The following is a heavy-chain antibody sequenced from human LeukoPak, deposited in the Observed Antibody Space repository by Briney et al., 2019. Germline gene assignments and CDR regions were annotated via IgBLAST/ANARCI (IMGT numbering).Heavy chain of an antibody. V-gene: IGHV3-53*01. Sequence: PGGSLRLSCAASGFTVSSNYMSWVRQAPGKGLEWVSVIYSGGSTYYADSVKGRFTISRDNSKNTLYLQMNSLRAEGTAVYYCARGTNWDYYYYYMDVWGKGTTVTISS. CDR2: IYSGGST. CDR1: GFTVSSNY. D-gene: IGHD7-27*01. CDR3: ARGTNWDYYYYYMDV. J-gene: IGHJ6*03.